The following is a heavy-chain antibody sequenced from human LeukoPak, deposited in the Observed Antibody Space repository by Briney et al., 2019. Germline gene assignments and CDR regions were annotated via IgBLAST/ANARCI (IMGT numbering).Heavy chain of an antibody. Sequence: ASVKVSCKASGYTFTAYYIHWVRQAPGQGLEWMGWINPNSGGTNYAQKFQGRVTMTRDTSISTVYMELSRLGFEDTAVYYCARCRGVGSGNWFFDLWGRGTLVTVSS. D-gene: IGHD1-26*01. CDR1: GYTFTAYY. CDR3: ARCRGVGSGNWFFDL. V-gene: IGHV1-2*02. CDR2: INPNSGGT. J-gene: IGHJ2*01.